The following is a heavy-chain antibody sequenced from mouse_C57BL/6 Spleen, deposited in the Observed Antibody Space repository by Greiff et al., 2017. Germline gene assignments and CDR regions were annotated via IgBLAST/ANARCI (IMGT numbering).Heavy chain of an antibody. CDR2: IDPEDGDT. J-gene: IGHJ1*03. CDR1: GFNINDYY. V-gene: IGHV14-2*01. D-gene: IGHD1-1*01. CDR3: ARSSSSKVVATTGYFDV. Sequence: EVQLQQSGAELVKPGASVKLSCTASGFNINDYYMHWVKQRTGQGLEWIGRIDPEDGDTKYAPKFQGKATITADTSSNTAYMQLSSLTSEDTAVYYSARSSSSKVVATTGYFDVWGTGTTVTVSS.